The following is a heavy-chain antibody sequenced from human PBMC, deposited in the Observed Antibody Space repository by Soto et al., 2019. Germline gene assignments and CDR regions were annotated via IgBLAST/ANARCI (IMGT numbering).Heavy chain of an antibody. V-gene: IGHV4-34*01. CDR2: IDHRGSA. Sequence: QVQLQQWGAGLLKPSETLSLACAVYGGSFSGYYWSWIRQPPGKGLEWSGEIDHRGSANYNPSLTSRVPISVDTSNNQFSLELNSVAAADTAVYYCTRRGGGNFPYYFDYWGQGTLLTVSS. D-gene: IGHD2-21*01. CDR1: GGSFSGYY. CDR3: TRRGGGNFPYYFDY. J-gene: IGHJ4*02.